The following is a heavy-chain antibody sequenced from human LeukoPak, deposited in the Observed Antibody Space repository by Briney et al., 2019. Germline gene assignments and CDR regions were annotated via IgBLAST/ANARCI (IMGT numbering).Heavy chain of an antibody. J-gene: IGHJ4*02. CDR2: ISSSSSYI. Sequence: GGSLRLSCAASGFTFSSYSMNWVRQAPGKGLEWVSSISSSSSYIYYADSVKGRFTISRDNAKNSLYLQMYSLRAEDTAVYYCARDNYPSGYDYYDSSGHTGWGQGTLVTVSS. CDR1: GFTFSSYS. CDR3: ARDNYPSGYDYYDSSGHTG. V-gene: IGHV3-21*01. D-gene: IGHD3-22*01.